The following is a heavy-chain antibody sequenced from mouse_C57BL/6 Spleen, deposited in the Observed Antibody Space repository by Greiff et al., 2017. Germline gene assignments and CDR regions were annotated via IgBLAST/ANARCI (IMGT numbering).Heavy chain of an antibody. Sequence: QVQLQQPGAELVRPGSSVKLSCKASGYTFTSYWMHWVKQRPIQGLECIGNIDPSDSETHYNQKFKDKATLTVDKSSSTAYMQLSSLTSEDSAVYYCARPGGDWYFDVWGTGTTVTVSS. V-gene: IGHV1-52*01. CDR1: GYTFTSYW. J-gene: IGHJ1*03. CDR2: IDPSDSET. CDR3: ARPGGDWYFDV.